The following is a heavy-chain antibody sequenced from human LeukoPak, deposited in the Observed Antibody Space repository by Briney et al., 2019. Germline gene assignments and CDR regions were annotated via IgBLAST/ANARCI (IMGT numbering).Heavy chain of an antibody. Sequence: GGSLRLSCAASEFTFDDYTMHWVRQAPGKGLEWVSLISWDGGSTYYADSVKGRFTISRDNSKNSLYLQMNSLRTEDTALYYCARGGSIPATLDYWGQGTLVTVSS. CDR1: EFTFDDYT. V-gene: IGHV3-43*01. D-gene: IGHD2-21*01. J-gene: IGHJ4*02. CDR2: ISWDGGST. CDR3: ARGGSIPATLDY.